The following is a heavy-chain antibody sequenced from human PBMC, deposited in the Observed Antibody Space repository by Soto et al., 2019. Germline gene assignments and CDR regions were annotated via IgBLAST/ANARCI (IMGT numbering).Heavy chain of an antibody. CDR1: GYPFTHYG. CDR3: ARDLIPYGYSSSWPDAFDI. V-gene: IGHV1-18*01. CDR2: ISPFNGNT. D-gene: IGHD6-13*01. J-gene: IGHJ3*02. Sequence: ASVKVSCKSSGYPFTHYGITWIRQAPGQGLEWMGWISPFNGNTNYGQTLQGRVTLTTDTSTSTVFMGLRSLTSDDTAVYYCARDLIPYGYSSSWPDAFDIWGQGTMVTVSS.